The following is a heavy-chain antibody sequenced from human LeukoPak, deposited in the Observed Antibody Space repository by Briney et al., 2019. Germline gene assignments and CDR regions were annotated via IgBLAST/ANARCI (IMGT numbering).Heavy chain of an antibody. J-gene: IGHJ1*01. CDR2: ISSGSSPI. D-gene: IGHD3-22*01. CDR1: GFTFSIFS. CDR3: AREDSSGYSFQY. V-gene: IGHV3-48*02. Sequence: PGGSLRLSCAASGFTFSIFSMNWVRQAPGKGLEWVSFISSGSSPIYYADSVKGRFTISRDNAKNSLYMQMNSLRDEDTAVYYCAREDSSGYSFQYWGQGTLVTVSS.